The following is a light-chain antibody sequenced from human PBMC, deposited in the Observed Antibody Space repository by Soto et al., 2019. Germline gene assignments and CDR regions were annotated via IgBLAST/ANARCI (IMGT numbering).Light chain of an antibody. CDR1: SSDVGTYNY. J-gene: IGLJ2*01. Sequence: QSALTQPASVSGSPGQSITISCTGTSSDVGTYNYVSWYQQHPGKAPKLMIYDVSYRPSGVSDRFSGSKSGNTASLTISGLQAEDEADYYCSSYTSSSTSLVFGGGTKVTVL. CDR3: SSYTSSSTSLV. V-gene: IGLV2-14*01. CDR2: DVS.